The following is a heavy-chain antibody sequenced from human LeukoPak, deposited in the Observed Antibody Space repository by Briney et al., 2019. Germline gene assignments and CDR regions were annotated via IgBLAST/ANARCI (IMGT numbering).Heavy chain of an antibody. J-gene: IGHJ4*02. D-gene: IGHD3-22*01. CDR1: GYTFTGYY. V-gene: IGHV1-2*02. Sequence: ASVKVSCKASGYTFTGYYMHRVRQAPGQGLEWMGWINPNSGGTNYAQKFQGRVTMTRDTSISTAYMELSRLRSDDTAVYYCARARSYYYDSSGYYLYWGQGTLVTVSS. CDR2: INPNSGGT. CDR3: ARARSYYYDSSGYYLY.